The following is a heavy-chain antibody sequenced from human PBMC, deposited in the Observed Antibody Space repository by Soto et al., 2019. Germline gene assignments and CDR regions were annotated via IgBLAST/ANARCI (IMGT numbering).Heavy chain of an antibody. V-gene: IGHV1-3*01. CDR2: STLAMVT. J-gene: IGHJ4*02. CDR1: DTASLAML. CDR3: AASYGSGYRAFDY. Sequence: ASVKAPARLLDTASLAMLYIGCARPPDKGLSGWDGSTLAMVTQNYAQKFQGRVTITADKSTNTAYMQLSSLRSEDTAIYYCAASYGSGYRAFDYWGQGALVTVSS. D-gene: IGHD3-10*01.